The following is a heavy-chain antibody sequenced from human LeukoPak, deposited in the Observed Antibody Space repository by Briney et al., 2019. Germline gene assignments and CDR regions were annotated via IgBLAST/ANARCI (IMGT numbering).Heavy chain of an antibody. CDR2: IYYSGST. CDR3: ARVNLGWFDP. Sequence: SETLSLTCTVSGGSISSGDYYWSWIRQPPGKGLEWIGYIYYSGSTYYNPSLKSRVTISVDTSKNQFSLKLSSVTAADAAVYYCARVNLGWFDPWGQGTLVTVSS. V-gene: IGHV4-30-4*01. CDR1: GGSISSGDYY. J-gene: IGHJ5*02.